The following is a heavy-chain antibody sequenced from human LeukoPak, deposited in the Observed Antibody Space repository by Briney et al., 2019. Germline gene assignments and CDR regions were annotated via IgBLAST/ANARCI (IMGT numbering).Heavy chain of an antibody. CDR3: ASLGDYEAFDY. V-gene: IGHV4-34*01. Sequence: PSETLSLTCAVYGGSFSGYYWSWIRQPPGKGLEWIGEINHSGSTNYNPSLKSRVTISVDTSKNQFSLKLSSVTAADTAVYCCASLGDYEAFDYWGQGTLVTVSS. D-gene: IGHD4-17*01. CDR1: GGSFSGYY. CDR2: INHSGST. J-gene: IGHJ4*01.